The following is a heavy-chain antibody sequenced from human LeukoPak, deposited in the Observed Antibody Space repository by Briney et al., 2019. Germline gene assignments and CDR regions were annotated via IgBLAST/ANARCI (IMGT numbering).Heavy chain of an antibody. Sequence: SETLSLTCTVSGGSISSYYWSWIRQPAGKGLEWIGRIYTSGSTNYNPSLKSRVTMSVDTSKNQFSLKLSSVTAADTAVYYCAREAVTTWGYYYYMDVWGKGTAVTISS. CDR3: AREAVTTWGYYYYMDV. CDR1: GGSISSYY. CDR2: IYTSGST. J-gene: IGHJ6*03. V-gene: IGHV4-4*07. D-gene: IGHD4-17*01.